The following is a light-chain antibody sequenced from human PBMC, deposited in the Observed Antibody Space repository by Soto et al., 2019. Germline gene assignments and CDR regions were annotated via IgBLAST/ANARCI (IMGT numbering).Light chain of an antibody. CDR3: QSYDNMMRAYNYV. CDR2: GNN. CDR1: SSNIGAGYD. Sequence: SVLAQPPSVSGAPGQRVTISCTGSSSNIGAGYDVHWYQQLPGTAPKLLIYGNNNRPSGVPDRFSGSKSGTSASLAITGLQAEDEADYYCQSYDNMMRAYNYVFGTGTKVTVL. V-gene: IGLV1-40*01. J-gene: IGLJ1*01.